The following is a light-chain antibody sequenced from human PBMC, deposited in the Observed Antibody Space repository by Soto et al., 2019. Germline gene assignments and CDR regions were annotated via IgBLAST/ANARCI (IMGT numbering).Light chain of an antibody. CDR3: QQTDSFPRT. Sequence: DIQMTQSPYSLSASVGDSVTITCRASQNIRTYLNWYQQKPGRAPKLLIHSASALPSGVPSRFSGSGSGTEFTLTMSGLQRDDFATYYCQQTDSFPRTFGQGTKVEMK. V-gene: IGKV1-39*01. CDR2: SAS. J-gene: IGKJ1*01. CDR1: QNIRTY.